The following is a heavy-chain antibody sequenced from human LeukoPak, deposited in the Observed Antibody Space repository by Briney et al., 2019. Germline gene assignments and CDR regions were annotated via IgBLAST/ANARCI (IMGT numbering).Heavy chain of an antibody. Sequence: GGSLRLSCSASGFTFRNYAIHWVRQAPGKGLEYVSTISDNGGNTNYADSVKGRFTISRDNSKNTLYLQMSSLRPEDTAVYYCVKAAGSWYGYFDYWGQGTLVTVSS. CDR3: VKAAGSWYGYFDY. D-gene: IGHD6-13*01. CDR2: ISDNGGNT. CDR1: GFTFRNYA. V-gene: IGHV3-64D*06. J-gene: IGHJ4*02.